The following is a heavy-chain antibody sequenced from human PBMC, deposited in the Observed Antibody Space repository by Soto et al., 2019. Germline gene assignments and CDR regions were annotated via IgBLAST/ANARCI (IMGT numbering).Heavy chain of an antibody. J-gene: IGHJ6*02. D-gene: IGHD2-15*01. CDR1: GYTFTSYG. V-gene: IGHV1-18*01. CDR2: ISAYNGNT. CDR3: ARSYMVEWYSGAGGGMDV. Sequence: QVQLVQSGAEVKKPGASVKVSCKASGYTFTSYGISWVRQAPGQGLEWMGWISAYNGNTNYAQKLQGRVTMPTDTSTSTAYMELRSLRSDDTAVYYCARSYMVEWYSGAGGGMDVWGPGTTVTVSS.